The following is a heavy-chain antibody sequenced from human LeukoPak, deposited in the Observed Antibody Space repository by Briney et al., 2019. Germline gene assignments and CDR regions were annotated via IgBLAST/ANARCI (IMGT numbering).Heavy chain of an antibody. J-gene: IGHJ4*02. CDR3: ARHRGVATFDY. V-gene: IGHV5-10-1*01. CDR2: IDPRDSYT. D-gene: IGHD3-3*01. Sequence: PGESLSISCQGSGYSFTSYWISWVRQMPGKGLEWMGKIDPRDSYTNYSPSFQGHVTISADKSINTAYLQWSSLKASDTAMYYCARHRGVATFDYWGQGILVTVSS. CDR1: GYSFTSYW.